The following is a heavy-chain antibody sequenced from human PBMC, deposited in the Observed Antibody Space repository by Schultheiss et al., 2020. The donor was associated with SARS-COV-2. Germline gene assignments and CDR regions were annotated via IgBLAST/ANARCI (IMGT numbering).Heavy chain of an antibody. V-gene: IGHV3-30*18. D-gene: IGHD2-15*01. J-gene: IGHJ4*02. Sequence: GESLKISCAASGFTFSSYGMHWVRQAPGKGLEWVAVISYDGSNKYYADSVKGRFTISRDNSKNTLYLQMNSLRAEDTAVYYCAKVGGSCYSFDYWGQGTLVTVSS. CDR2: ISYDGSNK. CDR1: GFTFSSYG. CDR3: AKVGGSCYSFDY.